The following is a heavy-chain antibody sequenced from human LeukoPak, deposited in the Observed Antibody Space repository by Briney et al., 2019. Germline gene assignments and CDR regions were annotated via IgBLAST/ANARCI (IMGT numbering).Heavy chain of an antibody. CDR1: GGSFSGYY. V-gene: IGHV4-34*01. Sequence: SETLSLTCAVYGGSFSGYYWSWIRQPPGKGLEWIGEINHSGSTNYNPSLKSRVTISADTSKTQFSLKLTSVTAADTAMYYCARHGIYYGLGSSYGLPNWFDPWGQGTLVTVSS. J-gene: IGHJ5*02. CDR3: ARHGIYYGLGSSYGLPNWFDP. D-gene: IGHD3-10*01. CDR2: INHSGST.